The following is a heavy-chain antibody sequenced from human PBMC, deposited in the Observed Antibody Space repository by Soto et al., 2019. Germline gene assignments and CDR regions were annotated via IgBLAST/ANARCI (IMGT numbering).Heavy chain of an antibody. CDR2: ISTSSDYI. D-gene: IGHD6-13*01. J-gene: IGHJ6*02. CDR3: ANHEAADTFSDYYGMYV. CDR1: GFTFSSYS. Sequence: EVQLVESGGGLVKPGGSLRLSCAASGFTFSSYSMNWVRQAPGKGLEWVSSISTSSDYIYYADSVKGRFTISRDNAKNSRSLQMNSLRAEDTAVYYCANHEAADTFSDYYGMYVWGQGTTVTVSS. V-gene: IGHV3-21*01.